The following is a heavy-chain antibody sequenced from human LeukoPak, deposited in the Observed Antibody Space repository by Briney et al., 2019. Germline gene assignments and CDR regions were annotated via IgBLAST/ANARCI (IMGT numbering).Heavy chain of an antibody. CDR2: IWYDGNKI. V-gene: IGHV3-33*06. CDR1: GFTFSRYW. D-gene: IGHD5-12*01. CDR3: VKDPYEAY. J-gene: IGHJ4*02. Sequence: GGSLTRSCAASGFTFSRYWMHWVRQAPGKGLEWVAVIWYDGNKIYYADSVKGRFTISRDNSKNTLYLQMNSLRAEDTAVYYCVKDPYEAYWEQGILVAVSS.